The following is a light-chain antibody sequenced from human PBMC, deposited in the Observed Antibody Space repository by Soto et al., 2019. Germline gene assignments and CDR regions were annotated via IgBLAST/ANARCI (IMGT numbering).Light chain of an antibody. V-gene: IGLV1-44*01. J-gene: IGLJ2*01. CDR1: SSNIGTNT. CDR2: NTN. CDR3: AAWDGSLNVVL. Sequence: QSALTQPPSASGTPGQRVAISCSGSSSNIGTNTVNWYQQLPGSAPQLLIYNTNQRPSGVPGRFSGSKSGASASLAISGLHSEDEADYYCAAWDGSLNVVLFGGGTKLTVL.